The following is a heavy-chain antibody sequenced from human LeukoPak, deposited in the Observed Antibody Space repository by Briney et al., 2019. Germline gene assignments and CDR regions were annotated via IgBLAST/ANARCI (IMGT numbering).Heavy chain of an antibody. J-gene: IGHJ5*02. CDR1: GGSISSSSYY. CDR3: ATGLGGP. Sequence: SQTLSLTCTVSGGSISSSSYYWGWIRQPPGKGLEWIGSIYYSGSTYYNPSLKSRVTISVDTSKNQFSLKLSSVTAADTAVYYCATGLGGPWGQGTLVTVSS. CDR2: IYYSGST. D-gene: IGHD1-14*01. V-gene: IGHV4-39*01.